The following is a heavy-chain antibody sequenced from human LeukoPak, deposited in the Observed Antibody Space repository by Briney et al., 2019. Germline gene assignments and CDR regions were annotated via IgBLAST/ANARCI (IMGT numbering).Heavy chain of an antibody. CDR2: ISAYNGNT. J-gene: IGHJ6*03. V-gene: IGHV1-18*01. CDR1: GYTFTSYG. CDR3: AREGATVTKGYYYYYMDV. Sequence: ASVKVSCKASGYTFTSYGISWVRQAPGQGLEWMGWISAYNGNTNYAQKLQGRVTMTTDTSTSTAYMELRSLRSDDTAVYYCAREGATVTKGYYYYYMDVWGKGTTVTVSS. D-gene: IGHD4-17*01.